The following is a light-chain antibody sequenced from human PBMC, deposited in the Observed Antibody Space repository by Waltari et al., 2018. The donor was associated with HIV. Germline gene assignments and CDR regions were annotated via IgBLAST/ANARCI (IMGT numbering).Light chain of an antibody. CDR1: GGDVGGFDF. CDR3: ASYTHSSTLV. J-gene: IGLJ3*02. CDR2: AVT. Sequence: QSALTQPASVSGSPGQSITISCTGTGGDVGGFDFVSWYQPSPGTVPTVIISAVTNPPSGVSSRFSGSKSGNTASLTISGLQGEDEADYYCASYTHSSTLVFGGGTKLTVL. V-gene: IGLV2-14*01.